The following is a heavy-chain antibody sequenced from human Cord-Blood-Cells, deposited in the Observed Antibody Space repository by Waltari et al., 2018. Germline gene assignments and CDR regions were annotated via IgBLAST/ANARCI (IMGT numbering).Heavy chain of an antibody. V-gene: IGHV3-30*04. Sequence: GESGGGVVQPGRSLRLSCAASGFTFSSYAMHWVRQAPGKGLEWVAVISYDGSNKYYADSVKGRFTISRDNSQNTLYLQMNSLRAEDTAVYYCARGERIGDRVDYWGQGTLVTVSS. CDR1: GFTFSSYA. CDR2: ISYDGSNK. D-gene: IGHD2-21*01. J-gene: IGHJ4*02. CDR3: ARGERIGDRVDY.